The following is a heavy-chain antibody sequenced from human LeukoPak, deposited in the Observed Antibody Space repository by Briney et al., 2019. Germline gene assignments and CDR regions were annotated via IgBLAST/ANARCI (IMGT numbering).Heavy chain of an antibody. Sequence: ASVKVSCKASGYTFTGYYMHWVRQAPGQGLEWKGWINPNSGGTNYAQKFQGRVTMTGDTSISTAYMELSSLRSEDTAVYYCARHQGGGYSYGADYYYYYYMDVWGKGTTVTVSS. CDR3: ARHQGGGYSYGADYYYYYYMDV. CDR2: INPNSGGT. J-gene: IGHJ6*03. CDR1: GYTFTGYY. D-gene: IGHD5-18*01. V-gene: IGHV1-2*02.